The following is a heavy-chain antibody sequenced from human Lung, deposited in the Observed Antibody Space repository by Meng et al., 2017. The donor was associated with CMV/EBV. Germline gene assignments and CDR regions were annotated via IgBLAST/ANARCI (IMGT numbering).Heavy chain of an antibody. V-gene: IGHV4-59*01. CDR1: GGSISSNY. CDR3: ARFTILGVVMDGMDV. CDR2: IYYSGST. J-gene: IGHJ6*02. D-gene: IGHD3-3*01. Sequence: SXTXSLXCTVSGGSISSNYWSWIRQPPGKGLEWIGYIYYSGSTNYNPSLKSRVTISVDTSKNQFSLKLSSVTAADTAVYYCARFTILGVVMDGMDVWGQGTXVTVSS.